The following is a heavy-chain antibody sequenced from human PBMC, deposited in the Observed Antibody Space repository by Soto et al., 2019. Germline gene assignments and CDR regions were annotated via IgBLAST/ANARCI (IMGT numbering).Heavy chain of an antibody. CDR2: IYWDDDN. CDR3: AHGSGWLSDY. CDR1: VFSLTSTAVG. Sequence: QITLKESGPTLVKPTQTLTLTCSFSVFSLTSTAVGVNWIRQPPGKALEWLALIYWDDDNHFSPSLKGRLSVTQDTSKNPVVLTMTNMDPVDTATYYCAHGSGWLSDYWGQGILVTVSS. V-gene: IGHV2-5*02. D-gene: IGHD6-19*01. J-gene: IGHJ4*02.